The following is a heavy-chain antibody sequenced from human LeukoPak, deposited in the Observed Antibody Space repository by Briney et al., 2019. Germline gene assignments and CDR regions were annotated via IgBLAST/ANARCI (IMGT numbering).Heavy chain of an antibody. D-gene: IGHD6-13*01. CDR3: ARGRSSSWN. J-gene: IGHJ4*02. V-gene: IGHV3-7*01. CDR1: GFTFSSHW. CDR2: IKQDGSEK. Sequence: PGGSLRLSCAASGFTFSSHWMSWVRQAPGKGLEWVANIKQDGSEKYYVDSVKGRFTISRDNAKNSLYLQMNSLRAEDTAVYYCARGRSSSWNWGQGTLVTVSS.